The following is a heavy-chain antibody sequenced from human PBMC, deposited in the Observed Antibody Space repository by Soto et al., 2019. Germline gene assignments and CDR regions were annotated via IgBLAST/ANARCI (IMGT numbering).Heavy chain of an antibody. CDR2: ISYDGSNK. Sequence: QVQLVESGGGVVQPGRSLRLSCAASGFTFSSYGMHWVCQAPGKGLEWVAVISYDGSNKYYADSVKGRFTISRDNSKNTLYLQMNSLRAEDTAVYYCAKEGYCSGSSCYGGDYWGQGTLVTVSS. D-gene: IGHD2-15*01. CDR3: AKEGYCSGSSCYGGDY. J-gene: IGHJ4*02. V-gene: IGHV3-30*18. CDR1: GFTFSSYG.